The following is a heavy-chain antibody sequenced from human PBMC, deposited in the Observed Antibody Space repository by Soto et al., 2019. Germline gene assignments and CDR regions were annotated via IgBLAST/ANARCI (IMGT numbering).Heavy chain of an antibody. D-gene: IGHD3-10*01. J-gene: IGHJ6*02. V-gene: IGHV4-34*01. CDR1: EGSFSGYY. CDR2: INHSGST. CDR3: ARVESGRYYYYGMDV. Sequence: SQTKSVTCAVYEGSFSGYYCSWIRQPPGKGLEWIGEINHSGSTNYNPSLKSRVTISVDTSKNQFSLKLSSVTAADTAVYYCARVESGRYYYYGMDVRVQGTTVTVSS.